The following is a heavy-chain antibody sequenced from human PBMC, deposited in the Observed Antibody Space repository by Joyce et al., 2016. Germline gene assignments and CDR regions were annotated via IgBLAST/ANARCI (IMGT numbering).Heavy chain of an antibody. D-gene: IGHD7-27*01. CDR3: ALSGAPSRNHYMDV. J-gene: IGHJ6*03. V-gene: IGHV4-59*01. CDR2: GHYIGNH. CDR1: GGSIGTYF. Sequence: QLHDSGPGLVKPSATLSLTCTVSGGSIGTYFWGWIRQPPGQGLEWCGYGHYIGNHNYNPSLENLVTVSVDASKSQFSLKLTSVTVADTAIYYCALSGAPSRNHYMDVWSKGTAVTVSS.